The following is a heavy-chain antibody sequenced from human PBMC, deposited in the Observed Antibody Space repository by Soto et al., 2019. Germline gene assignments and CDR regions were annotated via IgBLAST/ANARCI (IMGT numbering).Heavy chain of an antibody. Sequence: VQLVQSGAEVKKPGSSVKVSCKASGGTFSNYPFIWVRQAPGQGLDWMGGIIPIFGTTDYGQRFQSRVTITADESTNTAYMELSSLRSDATAVYYCARGLYCGGGCYSHFDYWGQGTLVTVSS. CDR3: ARGLYCGGGCYSHFDY. V-gene: IGHV1-69*01. D-gene: IGHD2-21*02. CDR2: IIPIFGTT. CDR1: GGTFSNYP. J-gene: IGHJ4*02.